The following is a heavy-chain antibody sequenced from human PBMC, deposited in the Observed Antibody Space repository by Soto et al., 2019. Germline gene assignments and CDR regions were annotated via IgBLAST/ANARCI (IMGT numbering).Heavy chain of an antibody. D-gene: IGHD3-10*01. CDR1: GFTFSSYA. J-gene: IGHJ4*02. CDR2: ICGSGDST. CDR3: AKTLETLWFGEPQLIPPYY. V-gene: IGHV3-23*01. Sequence: PGGSLRLSCAASGFTFSSYAMSWVRQAPGKGLEWVSAICGSGDSTYYADYVKGRITISRDNSKNTLYLQMNSLRAEDTAVYYCAKTLETLWFGEPQLIPPYYWGQGTLVTVS.